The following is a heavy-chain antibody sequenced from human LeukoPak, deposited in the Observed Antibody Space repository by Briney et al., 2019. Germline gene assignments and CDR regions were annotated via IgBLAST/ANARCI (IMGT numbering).Heavy chain of an antibody. Sequence: ASVKVSCKASGYTFTSYDINWVRQATGQGLEWMGWMNPNSGNTGYAQKFKGRVTMTRNTSISTAYMELSSLRSEDTAVYYCARVAGFNYDFWSGYWGFDPWGQGTLVTVSS. J-gene: IGHJ5*02. V-gene: IGHV1-8*01. CDR2: MNPNSGNT. CDR3: ARVAGFNYDFWSGYWGFDP. CDR1: GYTFTSYD. D-gene: IGHD3-3*01.